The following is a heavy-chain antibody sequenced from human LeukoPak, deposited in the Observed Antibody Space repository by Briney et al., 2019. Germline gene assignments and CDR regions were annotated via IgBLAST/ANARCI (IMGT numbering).Heavy chain of an antibody. D-gene: IGHD1-26*01. CDR3: ARGYSGRYRSTTHWYFDL. CDR1: GGFISGYY. V-gene: IGHV4-34*01. J-gene: IGHJ2*01. CDR2: IIHIGST. Sequence: PSETLSLSCAVYGGFISGYYWSWIRQSPGKGLEWIGEIIHIGSTNYNPSLKSRVTISMDTSKNQFSLKLSSVTAADTAVYYCARGYSGRYRSTTHWYFDLWERGSPVTVSS.